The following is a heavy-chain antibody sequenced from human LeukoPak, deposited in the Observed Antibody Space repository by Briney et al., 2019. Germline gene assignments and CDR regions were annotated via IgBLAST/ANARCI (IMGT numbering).Heavy chain of an antibody. CDR2: IYSGGST. CDR3: ARDVWGATNY. CDR1: GFTFSSYS. V-gene: IGHV3-66*02. Sequence: GGSLRLSCAASGFTFSSYSMNWVRQAPGKGLEWVSVIYSGGSTYYADSVKGRFTISRDNSKNTLYLQMNSLRAEDTAVYYCARDVWGATNYWGQGTLVTVSS. J-gene: IGHJ4*02. D-gene: IGHD1-26*01.